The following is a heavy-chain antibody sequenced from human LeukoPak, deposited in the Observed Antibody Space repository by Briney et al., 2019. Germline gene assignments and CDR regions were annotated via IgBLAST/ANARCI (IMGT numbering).Heavy chain of an antibody. CDR2: IYYSGST. V-gene: IGHV4-31*03. Sequence: ASETLSLTCTVSGGSISSGGYYWSWIRQHPGEGLEWIGYIYYSGSTYYNPSLKSRVTISVDTSKNQFSLKLSSVAAADTAVYYCARSGLWYFDYWGQGTLVTVSS. CDR1: GGSISSGGYY. J-gene: IGHJ4*02. CDR3: ARSGLWYFDY. D-gene: IGHD3-3*01.